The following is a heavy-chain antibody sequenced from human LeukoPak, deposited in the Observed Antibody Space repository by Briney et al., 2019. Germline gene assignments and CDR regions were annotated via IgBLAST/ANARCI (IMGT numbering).Heavy chain of an antibody. CDR1: GGSISSSSYY. CDR3: ARDPTSYDILTGYSETYFDY. D-gene: IGHD3-9*01. J-gene: IGHJ4*02. Sequence: SETLSLTCTVSGGSISSSSYYWGWIRQPPGKGLEWIGSIYYSGSTYYNPSLKSRVTISVDTSKNQFSLKLSSVTAADTAVYYCARDPTSYDILTGYSETYFDYWGQGTLVTVSS. CDR2: IYYSGST. V-gene: IGHV4-39*02.